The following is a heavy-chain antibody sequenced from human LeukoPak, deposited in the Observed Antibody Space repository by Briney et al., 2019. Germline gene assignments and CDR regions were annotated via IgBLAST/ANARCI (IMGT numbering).Heavy chain of an antibody. J-gene: IGHJ4*02. CDR2: IIPILGIA. CDR3: ARDPTIFGVVINRYYFDY. V-gene: IGHV1-69*04. D-gene: IGHD3-3*01. CDR1: GGTFSGYT. Sequence: SVKVSCKASGGTFSGYTISWVRQAPGQGLEWMGRIIPILGIANYAQKFQGRVTITADKSTSTAYMELSSLRSEDTAVYYCARDPTIFGVVINRYYFDYWGQGTLVTVSS.